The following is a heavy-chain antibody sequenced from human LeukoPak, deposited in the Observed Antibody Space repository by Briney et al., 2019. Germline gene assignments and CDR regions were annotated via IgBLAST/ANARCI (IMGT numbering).Heavy chain of an antibody. J-gene: IGHJ4*02. D-gene: IGHD5-18*01. CDR3: ARDLGGYSYYADY. CDR1: GYTFTGYY. V-gene: IGHV1-2*02. CDR2: INPNSGGT. Sequence: GASVKVSCKASGYTFTGYYMHWVRQAPGQGLEWMGWINPNSGGTNYAQKFQGRVTTTRDTSISTAYMELSRLRSDDTAVYYCARDLGGYSYYADYWGQGTLVIVSS.